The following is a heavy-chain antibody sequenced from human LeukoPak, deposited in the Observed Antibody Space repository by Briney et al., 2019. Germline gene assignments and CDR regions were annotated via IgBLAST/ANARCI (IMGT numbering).Heavy chain of an antibody. CDR1: GYTFTNYD. Sequence: ASVKVSCKASGYTFTNYDINWVRQATGQGLEWMGWMNPNSGNTGYAQKFQGRVTMTRDTSISTAYMELSRLRSGDTAVYYCARSAHTRFVYFDWSNWFDPWGQGTLVTVSS. V-gene: IGHV1-8*01. CDR3: ARSAHTRFVYFDWSNWFDP. J-gene: IGHJ5*02. D-gene: IGHD3-9*01. CDR2: MNPNSGNT.